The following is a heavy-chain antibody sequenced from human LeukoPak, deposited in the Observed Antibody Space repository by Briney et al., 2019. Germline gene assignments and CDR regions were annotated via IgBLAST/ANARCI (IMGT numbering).Heavy chain of an antibody. Sequence: ASVKVSCKASGGTFSSYAISWVRQAPGQGLEWMGGIIPIFGTANYAQKFQGRVTITADESTSTAYMELSSLRSEVTAVYYCARVRTAAAGGYYFDYWGQGTLVTVSS. J-gene: IGHJ4*02. CDR1: GGTFSSYA. CDR3: ARVRTAAAGGYYFDY. D-gene: IGHD6-13*01. V-gene: IGHV1-69*01. CDR2: IIPIFGTA.